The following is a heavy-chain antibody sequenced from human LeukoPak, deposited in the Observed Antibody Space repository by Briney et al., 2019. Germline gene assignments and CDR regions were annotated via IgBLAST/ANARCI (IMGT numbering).Heavy chain of an antibody. CDR3: ARVLSPYDFWSGFGGELYY. CDR1: GFTFSSYA. J-gene: IGHJ4*02. V-gene: IGHV3-30-3*01. Sequence: GGSLRLSCAASGFTFSSYAMHWVRQAPGKGLEWVAVISYDGSNKYYADSVKGRFTISRDNSKNTLYLQMNSLRAEDTAVYYCARVLSPYDFWSGFGGELYYWGQGTLVTVSS. CDR2: ISYDGSNK. D-gene: IGHD3-3*01.